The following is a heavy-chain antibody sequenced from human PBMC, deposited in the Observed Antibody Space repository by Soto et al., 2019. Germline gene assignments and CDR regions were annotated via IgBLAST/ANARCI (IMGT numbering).Heavy chain of an antibody. CDR1: GFTFNTYS. J-gene: IGHJ3*01. D-gene: IGHD1-1*01. CDR3: ASYNSNDVKAFDF. V-gene: IGHV3-48*01. Sequence: PGGSLRLSCAASGFTFNTYSMNWVRQAPGKGLEWVSYISSRSTTIYYADSVRGRFTISRDNAKNSLYLQMNSLRAEDTAMYYCASYNSNDVKAFDFWGQGTMVTVSS. CDR2: ISSRSTTI.